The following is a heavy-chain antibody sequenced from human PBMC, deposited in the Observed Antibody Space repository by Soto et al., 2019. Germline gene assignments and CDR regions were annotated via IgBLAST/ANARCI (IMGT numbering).Heavy chain of an antibody. CDR3: ARDAGSCYSVGHWFDP. D-gene: IGHD2-15*01. Sequence: PGGSLRLSCAASGFTLSSYAMHWVRQAPGKGLEWVAVISYDGSNKYYADSVKGRFTISRDNSKNTLYLQMNSLRAEDTAVYYCARDAGSCYSVGHWFDPWGQGTLVTVSS. V-gene: IGHV3-30-3*01. J-gene: IGHJ5*02. CDR2: ISYDGSNK. CDR1: GFTLSSYA.